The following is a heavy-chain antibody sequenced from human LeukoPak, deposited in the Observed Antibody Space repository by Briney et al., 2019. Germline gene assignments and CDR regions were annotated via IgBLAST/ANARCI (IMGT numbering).Heavy chain of an antibody. Sequence: GGSLRLSCAASGFTFSAYAMNWVRQAPGKGLEWLSYISSSSSTIYYGESVEGRFTTSRDNARNSLYLQMNSLRADDTAVYYCARGLYQLPYWGQGTLVTVSS. CDR3: ARGLYQLPY. CDR2: ISSSSSTI. CDR1: GFTFSAYA. J-gene: IGHJ4*02. V-gene: IGHV3-48*01. D-gene: IGHD2-2*01.